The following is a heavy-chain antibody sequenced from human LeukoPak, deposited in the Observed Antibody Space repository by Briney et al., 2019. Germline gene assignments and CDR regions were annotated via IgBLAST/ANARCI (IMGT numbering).Heavy chain of an antibody. CDR2: IIPIFGTA. CDR1: GGTFSSYA. CDR3: ARGLYSSTYGWFDP. J-gene: IGHJ5*02. V-gene: IGHV1-69*01. Sequence: VKVSCKASGGTFSSYAISWVRQAPGQGLEWMGGIIPIFGTANYAQKFQGRVTITADESTSTAYMELSSLRSEDTAVYYCARGLYSSTYGWFDPWGQGTLVTVSS. D-gene: IGHD6-13*01.